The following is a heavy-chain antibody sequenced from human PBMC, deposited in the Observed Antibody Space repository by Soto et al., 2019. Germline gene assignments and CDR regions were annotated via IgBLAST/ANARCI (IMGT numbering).Heavy chain of an antibody. CDR3: ARDRDVVVPAAMPTSQPPANYGMDV. J-gene: IGHJ6*02. Sequence: QVQLQESGPGLVKPSGTLSLTCAVSGGSISSSNWWSWVRQPPGKGLEWIGEIYHSGSTNYNPSLKSRVTISVDKSKNQFSLKLRSVTAADTAVYYCARDRDVVVPAAMPTSQPPANYGMDVWGQGTTVTVSS. D-gene: IGHD2-2*01. CDR2: IYHSGST. V-gene: IGHV4-4*02. CDR1: GGSISSSNW.